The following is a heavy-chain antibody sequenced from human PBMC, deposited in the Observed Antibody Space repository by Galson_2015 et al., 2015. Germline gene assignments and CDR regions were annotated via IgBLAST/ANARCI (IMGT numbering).Heavy chain of an antibody. V-gene: IGHV5-51*03. CDR2: IYPGDSDT. CDR1: GYSFTSYW. Sequence: QSGAEVKKPGESLKISCTGSGYSFTSYWIGWVRQMPGKGLEWMGIIYPGDSDTRYSPSFQGQVTISADKSISTAYLQWSSLKASDTAMYYCASLNCTNGVCENWYFDLWGRGTLVTVSS. J-gene: IGHJ2*01. CDR3: ASLNCTNGVCENWYFDL. D-gene: IGHD2-8*01.